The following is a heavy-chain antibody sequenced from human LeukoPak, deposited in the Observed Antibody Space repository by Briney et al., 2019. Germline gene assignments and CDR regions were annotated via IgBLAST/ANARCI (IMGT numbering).Heavy chain of an antibody. V-gene: IGHV4-31*03. CDR1: GGSISSGGYY. J-gene: IGHJ4*02. D-gene: IGHD3-22*01. CDR2: IYYSGST. CDR3: ARELRQGLIHPGPLDY. Sequence: PSQTLSLTCTVSGGSISSGGYYWSWIRQHPGKGLEWIGYIYYSGSTYYNPSLKSRVTISVDTSKNQFSLKLSSVTAADTAVYYCARELRQGLIHPGPLDYWGQGTLVTVSS.